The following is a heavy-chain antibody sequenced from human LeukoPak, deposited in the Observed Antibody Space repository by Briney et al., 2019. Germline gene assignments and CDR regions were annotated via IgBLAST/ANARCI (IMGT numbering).Heavy chain of an antibody. D-gene: IGHD5-18*01. Sequence: PSETLSVTCTVSGVSISGYYWSWIRQPPGKGLEWIGYIYYSGSTNYDPSLKGRVTISVDTSKNQFSLKLTSVTAADTAVYFCARDTAIGEGEFFFDYWGQGTLVTVSS. V-gene: IGHV4-59*01. CDR3: ARDTAIGEGEFFFDY. J-gene: IGHJ4*02. CDR1: GVSISGYY. CDR2: IYYSGST.